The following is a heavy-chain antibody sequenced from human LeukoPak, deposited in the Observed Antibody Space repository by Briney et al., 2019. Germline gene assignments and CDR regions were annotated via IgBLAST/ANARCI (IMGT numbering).Heavy chain of an antibody. V-gene: IGHV3-7*01. CDR2: IKQDGSEN. Sequence: GASLRLSCAASGFTFSNYWMSWVRQAPGKGLEWVANIKQDGSENFYVDSVKGRFTISRDNAKKSLYLQMNSLRVEDTAVYYCARVQGSSGPGIFEYWGQGTLVTVSS. CDR3: ARVQGSSGPGIFEY. D-gene: IGHD6-19*01. CDR1: GFTFSNYW. J-gene: IGHJ4*02.